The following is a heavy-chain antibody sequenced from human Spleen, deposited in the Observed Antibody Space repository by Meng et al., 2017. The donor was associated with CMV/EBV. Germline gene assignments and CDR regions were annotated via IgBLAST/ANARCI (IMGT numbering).Heavy chain of an antibody. V-gene: IGHV3-11*04. CDR3: ARGYRVPLAY. J-gene: IGHJ4*02. CDR1: GFTFSDYY. D-gene: IGHD3-16*02. Sequence: GESLKISCAAAGFTFSDYYMTWVRRAPGRGLEWISYISSSGDIILYADSVKGRFTISRDNAEKSLYLQMDSLRAEDTAVYYCARGYRVPLAYWGQGTLVTVSS. CDR2: ISSSGDII.